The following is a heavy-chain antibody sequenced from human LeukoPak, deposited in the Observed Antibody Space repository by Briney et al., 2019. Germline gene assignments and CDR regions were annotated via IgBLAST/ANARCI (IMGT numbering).Heavy chain of an antibody. D-gene: IGHD3/OR15-3a*01. CDR2: ISAYNGNT. J-gene: IGHJ4*02. Sequence: ASVKVSCKASGYTFTSYGISWVRQAPGQGLEWMGWISAYNGNTNYAQKLQGRVTMTTDTSTSTAYMELRSLRSDDTAVYYCARVSIPFFSTANDYWGQGTLVTASS. V-gene: IGHV1-18*01. CDR3: ARVSIPFFSTANDY. CDR1: GYTFTSYG.